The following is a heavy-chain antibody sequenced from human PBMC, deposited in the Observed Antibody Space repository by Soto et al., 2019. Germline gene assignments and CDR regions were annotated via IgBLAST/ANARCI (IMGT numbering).Heavy chain of an antibody. Sequence: RGDSRKISCIGSGYSFTSYWIYWMRQMPGKGLECVGIIYPDDSDIRYSPSFHGHVTISADRSSSTAFLQWSSLKASDTAIYYCARSLYCIGSSCYLDNCGRGTRVTNSS. CDR3: ARSLYCIGSSCYLDN. J-gene: IGHJ4*03. CDR2: IYPDDSDI. V-gene: IGHV5-51*01. D-gene: IGHD2-15*01. CDR1: GYSFTSYW.